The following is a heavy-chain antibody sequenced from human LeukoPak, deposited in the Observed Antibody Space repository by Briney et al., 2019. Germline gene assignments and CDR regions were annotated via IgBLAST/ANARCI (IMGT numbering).Heavy chain of an antibody. CDR1: GGSISSYY. J-gene: IGHJ6*02. V-gene: IGHV4-59*06. CDR2: IYYSGST. Sequence: PSETLSLTCTVSGGSISSYYWSWTRQHPGKGLEWIGYIYYSGSTYYNPSLKSRVTISVDTSKNQFSLKLSSVTAADTAVYYCARSRKAPHYYYYGMDVWGQGTTVTVSS. CDR3: ARSRKAPHYYYYGMDV.